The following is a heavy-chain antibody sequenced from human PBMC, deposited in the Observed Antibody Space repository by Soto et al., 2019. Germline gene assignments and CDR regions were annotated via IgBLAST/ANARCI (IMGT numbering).Heavy chain of an antibody. CDR2: IYATGTT. CDR3: VRDGTKTLRDWFDP. J-gene: IGHJ5*02. CDR1: GASISGFY. V-gene: IGHV4-4*07. Sequence: SETLSLTCTVSGASISGFYWSWIRKSAGKGLEWIGRIYATGTTDYNPSLKSRVMMPVDTSKKQFSLKLRSVTAADTAVYYCVRDGTKTLRDWFDPWGQGISVTVSS. D-gene: IGHD1-1*01.